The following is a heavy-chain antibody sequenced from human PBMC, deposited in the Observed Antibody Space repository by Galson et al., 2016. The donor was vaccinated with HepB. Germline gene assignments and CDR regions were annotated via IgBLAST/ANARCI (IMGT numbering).Heavy chain of an antibody. CDR2: IKLDGSER. CDR3: ARDVTMSTVIPPDENYYGMDV. D-gene: IGHD4/OR15-4a*01. J-gene: IGHJ6*04. Sequence: SLRLSRAASGFNFSTFWMTWVRQAPGKGLEWVANIKLDGSERYYVDSVRGRFTISRDNAKNSVYLQMSRLRGDDTAVYYCARDVTMSTVIPPDENYYGMDVWGKGTTVTVSS. CDR1: GFNFSTFW. V-gene: IGHV3-7*01.